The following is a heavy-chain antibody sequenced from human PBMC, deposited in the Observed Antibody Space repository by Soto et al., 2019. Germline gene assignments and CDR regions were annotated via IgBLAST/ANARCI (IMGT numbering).Heavy chain of an antibody. CDR1: GGSVSSGSYY. CDR3: ARMLGGSSWDGFDP. CDR2: IYYSGST. Sequence: PSETLSLTCTVSGGSVSSGSYYWSWIRQPPGKGLEWIGYIYYSGSTNYNPSLKSRVTISVDTSKNPFSLKLSSVTAADTAVYYCARMLGGSSWDGFDPWGQGTPVTLSS. D-gene: IGHD6-13*01. J-gene: IGHJ5*02. V-gene: IGHV4-61*01.